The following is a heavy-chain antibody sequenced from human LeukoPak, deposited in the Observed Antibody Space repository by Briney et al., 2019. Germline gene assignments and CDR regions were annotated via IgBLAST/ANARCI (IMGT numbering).Heavy chain of an antibody. CDR3: AGWYSSGWYARGPFEA. CDR1: VYTLTEVS. CDR2: FDAEDGET. D-gene: IGHD6-19*01. Sequence: ASVKVSCKVSVYTLTEVSMHWVRQAPGKGLEWMGGFDAEDGETIYAQKFQGRVTMTEDTSTDTAYMELSSLRSEDTAVYYCAGWYSSGWYARGPFEAWGQGTLVTVPS. J-gene: IGHJ5*02. V-gene: IGHV1-24*01.